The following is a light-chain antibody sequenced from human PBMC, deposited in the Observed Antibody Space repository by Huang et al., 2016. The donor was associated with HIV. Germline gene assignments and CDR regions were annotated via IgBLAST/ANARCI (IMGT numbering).Light chain of an antibody. CDR1: QSVSSN. CDR3: QQYNNWPPVT. CDR2: GAS. J-gene: IGKJ2*01. V-gene: IGKV3D-15*01. Sequence: EVVMTQSPATLSVSPGERATLSCRASQSVSSNLAWYQQKPGQAPRLLIYGASTRAPGIPARCSGSGSGTEFTLTISSLQSEDFAVYYCQQYNNWPPVTFGQGTKLEIK.